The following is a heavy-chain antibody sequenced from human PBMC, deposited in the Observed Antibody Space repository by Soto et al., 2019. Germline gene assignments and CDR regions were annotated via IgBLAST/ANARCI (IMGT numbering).Heavy chain of an antibody. Sequence: SETLSLTCSVSGVSTSNHYWTWIRKPPGQGPEWIGCIYYRGATNYNASFNSRVTISVDTSKNQFSLKLISVTTADTAVYYCARGGGSPYHDHEFDYWGQGILVTVS. D-gene: IGHD2-2*01. CDR2: IYYRGAT. CDR3: ARGGGSPYHDHEFDY. J-gene: IGHJ4*02. V-gene: IGHV4-59*11. CDR1: GVSTSNHY.